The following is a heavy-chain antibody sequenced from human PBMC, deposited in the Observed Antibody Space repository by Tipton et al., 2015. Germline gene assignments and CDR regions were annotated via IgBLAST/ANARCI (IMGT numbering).Heavy chain of an antibody. J-gene: IGHJ6*02. V-gene: IGHV4-59*01. CDR1: GGSISRYY. CDR3: AKLDGDYLSGYYYGMDV. D-gene: IGHD4-17*01. CDR2: IYYSGST. Sequence: TLSLTCTVSGGSISRYYWSWIRQAPGGGLEWIGYIYYSGSTNYNPSLKSRVTISVDTSKDQFSLKLSSVTAADTAVYYCAKLDGDYLSGYYYGMDVWGQGTTVTVSS.